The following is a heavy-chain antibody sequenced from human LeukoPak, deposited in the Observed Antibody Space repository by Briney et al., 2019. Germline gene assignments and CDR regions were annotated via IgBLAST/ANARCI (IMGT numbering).Heavy chain of an antibody. J-gene: IGHJ4*02. CDR2: IRQDGSEK. CDR1: GFTFSSYW. D-gene: IGHD3-3*01. V-gene: IGHV3-7*04. CDR3: ARALYDFWSGYTTYFDY. Sequence: GGSLRLSCAASGFTFSSYWMTWVRQAPGKGLEWVANIRQDGSEKYYVDSVKGRFTISRDNARNSLYLQMNSLRAEDTAVYYCARALYDFWSGYTTYFDYWGQGTLVTVSS.